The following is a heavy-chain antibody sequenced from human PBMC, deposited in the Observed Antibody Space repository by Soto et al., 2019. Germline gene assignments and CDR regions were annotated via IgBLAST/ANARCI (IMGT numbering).Heavy chain of an antibody. V-gene: IGHV4-59*08. CDR2: IYYSGSS. CDR1: GGSISSYY. Sequence: QVQLQESGPGLVKPSETLSLTCTVSGGSISSYYWSWIRQPPGKGLEWIGYIYYSGSSYHNPSLKSRYXXSXDXXKNQFSLKVSSVTAADMAVYYCATGAVGRISMVDYWGQGTLVTVSS. J-gene: IGHJ4*02. CDR3: ATGAVGRISMVDY. D-gene: IGHD3-10*01.